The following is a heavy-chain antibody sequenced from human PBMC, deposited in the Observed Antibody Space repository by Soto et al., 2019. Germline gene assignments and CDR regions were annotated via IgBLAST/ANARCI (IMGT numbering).Heavy chain of an antibody. CDR2: TFSDDEK. J-gene: IGHJ4*02. CDR3: ARIPHDSTGYYAPY. D-gene: IGHD3-22*01. V-gene: IGHV2-26*01. Sequence: QVTLKESGPVLVKPTETLTLTCTVSGFSLKNSRMGVSWIRQAPGKALEWLAHTFSDDEKSYSMSLKSRLTISKDTSKSQVVITMTNMDPVDTATYYCARIPHDSTGYYAPYWGQGTLVTVSS. CDR1: GFSLKNSRMG.